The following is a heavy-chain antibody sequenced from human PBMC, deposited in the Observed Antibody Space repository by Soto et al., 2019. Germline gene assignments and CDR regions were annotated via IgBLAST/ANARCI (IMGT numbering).Heavy chain of an antibody. V-gene: IGHV4-34*01. Sequence: SETLSLTCAVYGGSFSGYYWSWIRQPPGKGLEWIGEINHSGSTNYNPSLKSRVTISVDTSKNQFSLKLSSVTAADTAVYYCARIPRKSSTSVYYYYYGMDVWGKGTTVTGSS. CDR2: INHSGST. CDR1: GGSFSGYY. CDR3: ARIPRKSSTSVYYYYYGMDV. D-gene: IGHD2-2*01. J-gene: IGHJ6*04.